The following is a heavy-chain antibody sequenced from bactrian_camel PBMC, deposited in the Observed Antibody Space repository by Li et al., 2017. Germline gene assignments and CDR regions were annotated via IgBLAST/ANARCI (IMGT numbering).Heavy chain of an antibody. CDR2: IDDYGLT. CDR3: AADALRLVAGLDRDEYNY. D-gene: IGHD3*01. CDR1: GFTFGDFY. J-gene: IGHJ4*01. V-gene: IGHV3S10*01. Sequence: DVQLVESGGGLVQPGGSLRLSCAASGFTFGDFYMSWVRLAPGKEREEVGYIDDYGLTTYADSVKGRFTISRDNAKNTVYLQMNSLKPEDTAMYYCAADALRLVAGLDRDEYNYWGRGTQVTVS.